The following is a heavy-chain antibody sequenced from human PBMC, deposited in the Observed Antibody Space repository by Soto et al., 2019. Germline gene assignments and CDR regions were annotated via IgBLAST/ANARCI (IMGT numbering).Heavy chain of an antibody. J-gene: IGHJ3*02. CDR2: ISAYNGNT. CDR1: GYTFTSYG. V-gene: IGHV1-18*01. D-gene: IGHD3-10*01. CDR3: ASLKWFGELGSDAFDI. Sequence: ASVKVSCKASGYTFTSYGISWVRQAPGQGLEWMGWISAYNGNTNYAQKLQGRVTMTTDTSTSTAYMELRSLRAEDTAVYYCASLKWFGELGSDAFDIWGQGTMVTVSS.